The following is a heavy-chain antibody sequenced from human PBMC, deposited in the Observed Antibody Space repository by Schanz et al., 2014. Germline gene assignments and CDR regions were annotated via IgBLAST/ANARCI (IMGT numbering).Heavy chain of an antibody. V-gene: IGHV3-23*04. CDR1: GFTLSNYA. Sequence: EVQLVQSGGGLVQPGGSLRLSCAASGFTLSNYAMSWVRQAPGKGLEWVSLISDSGDTAYYADSVKGRFTISRDNAKNSLYLEMNSLRAEDTALYYCARDRRNADLDYWGQGTLVTVSS. J-gene: IGHJ4*02. D-gene: IGHD1-1*01. CDR2: ISDSGDTA. CDR3: ARDRRNADLDY.